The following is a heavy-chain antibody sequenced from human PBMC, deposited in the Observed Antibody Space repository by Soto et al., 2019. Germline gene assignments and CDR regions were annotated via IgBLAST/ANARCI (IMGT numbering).Heavy chain of an antibody. CDR1: GVTISTYY. CDR3: LREAYIGYGHAIYH. CDR2: NYHSGTT. J-gene: IGHJ5*02. D-gene: IGHD5-12*01. Sequence: TSETLSLTCAVSGVTISTYYWSWIRQPPGKGLEWIGYNYHSGTTNYNPSLKSRVTISVDTSKNQFSLRLTSVTAAHTAIYSCLREAYIGYGHAIYHWGPGTLLNVSS. V-gene: IGHV4-59*01.